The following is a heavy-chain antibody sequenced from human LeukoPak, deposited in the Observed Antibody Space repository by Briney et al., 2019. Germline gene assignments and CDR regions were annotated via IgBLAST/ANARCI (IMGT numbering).Heavy chain of an antibody. Sequence: GGSLRLSCAASGFTVSSNYMSWVRQAPGKGLEGVSVIYSGGSTYYADSVKGRFTISRDNSKNTLYLQMNSLRAEDTAVYYCARDRSRLDAFDIWGQGTMVTVSS. J-gene: IGHJ3*02. CDR1: GFTVSSNY. CDR2: IYSGGST. CDR3: ARDRSRLDAFDI. V-gene: IGHV3-53*01.